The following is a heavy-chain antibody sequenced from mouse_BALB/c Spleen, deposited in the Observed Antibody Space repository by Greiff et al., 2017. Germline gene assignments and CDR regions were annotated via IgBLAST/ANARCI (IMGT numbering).Heavy chain of an antibody. Sequence: EVQVVESGGGLVQPGGSLKLSCAASGFDFSRYWMSWVRQAPGKGLEWIGEINPDSSTINYTPSLKDKFIISRDNAKNTLYLQMSKVRSEDTALYYCARLTGFPYWYFDVWGAGTTVTVSS. CDR3: ARLTGFPYWYFDV. V-gene: IGHV4-1*02. J-gene: IGHJ1*01. D-gene: IGHD4-1*01. CDR2: INPDSSTI. CDR1: GFDFSRYW.